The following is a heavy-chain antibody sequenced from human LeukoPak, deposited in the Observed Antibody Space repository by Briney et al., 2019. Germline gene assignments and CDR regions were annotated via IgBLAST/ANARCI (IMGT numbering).Heavy chain of an antibody. CDR2: ISPSGGSI. V-gene: IGHV3-48*03. CDR3: ARDRCSSTNCYFDY. D-gene: IGHD2-2*01. Sequence: GSLRLSCAASGLLLSSYEMNWVRQAPGKGLEWVSYISPSGGSIYYADSVQGRFTISRDNAKNSLYLQMNSLRDEDTAVYYCARDRCSSTNCYFDYWGQGTLVTVSS. J-gene: IGHJ4*02. CDR1: GLLLSSYE.